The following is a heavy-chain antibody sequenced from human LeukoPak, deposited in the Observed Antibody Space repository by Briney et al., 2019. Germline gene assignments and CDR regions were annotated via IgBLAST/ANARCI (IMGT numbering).Heavy chain of an antibody. CDR3: ARATHPRTLGDNYYLDS. Sequence: GGSLRLSCAASGFTFSNYGMHWVRQAPGKGLEWVAFIRYDGSNKYYADSVKGRFTISRDNAKNSLYLQMNSLRVEDTAVYYCARATHPRTLGDNYYLDSWGQGTLLSVSS. CDR1: GFTFSNYG. CDR2: IRYDGSNK. V-gene: IGHV3-30*02. J-gene: IGHJ4*02. D-gene: IGHD1-1*01.